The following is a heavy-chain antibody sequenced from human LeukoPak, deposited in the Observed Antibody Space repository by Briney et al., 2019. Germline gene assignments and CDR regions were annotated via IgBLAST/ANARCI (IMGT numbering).Heavy chain of an antibody. Sequence: GGSLRLSCAASGFTFSSYWMHWVRQPPGKGLVWVSCINSHGSTTSYADSVKGRFTISRDNAKNTLYLQMNSLRAEDTAVYYCARGGYGSGIKYYLDYWGQGTLVTVSS. D-gene: IGHD3-10*01. V-gene: IGHV3-74*01. CDR2: INSHGSTT. CDR3: ARGGYGSGIKYYLDY. J-gene: IGHJ4*02. CDR1: GFTFSSYW.